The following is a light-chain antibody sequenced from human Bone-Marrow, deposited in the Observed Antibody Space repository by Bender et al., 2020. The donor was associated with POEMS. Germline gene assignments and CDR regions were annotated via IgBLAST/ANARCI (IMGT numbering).Light chain of an antibody. CDR2: DVS. CDR3: SSYTTSTTVV. V-gene: IGLV2-14*01. J-gene: IGLJ2*01. CDR1: SGDIGAHNY. Sequence: QSALTQPASVSGSPGQSITISCTGISGDIGAHNYVSWYQQHPGKAPKVIIYDVSDRPSGVSNRFSASKSGNTASLTISGLQSEDEADYYCSSYTTSTTVVFGGGTKVTVL.